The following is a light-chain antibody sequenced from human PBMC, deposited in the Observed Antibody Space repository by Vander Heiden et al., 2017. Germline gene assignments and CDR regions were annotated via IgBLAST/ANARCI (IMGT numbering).Light chain of an antibody. V-gene: IGLV1-47*02. CDR3: SACADSLSGHVV. CDR1: SSNSGSNY. CDR2: SNN. Sequence: QSVLTQPPSAAGTPGQRVTIPWSGSSSNSGSNYVYCYQQLPATAPNLLRYSNNQRPSGAPDRFSGSNSGSSASLAITSLRSEDEADYYCSACADSLSGHVVFGGGTKLTVL. J-gene: IGLJ2*01.